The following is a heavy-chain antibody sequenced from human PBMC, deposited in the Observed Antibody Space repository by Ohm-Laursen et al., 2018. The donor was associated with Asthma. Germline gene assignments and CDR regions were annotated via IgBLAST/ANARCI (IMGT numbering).Heavy chain of an antibody. V-gene: IGHV3-30*03. CDR3: ARHNWNYLDY. CDR1: GFTFSSYG. D-gene: IGHD1-7*01. CDR2: ISYDGSNK. J-gene: IGHJ4*02. Sequence: SLRLSCAASGFTFSSYGMHWVRQAPGKGLEWVAVISYDGSNKYYADSVKGRFTISRDNSKNTLYLQMNSLRTEDTAVYYCARHNWNYLDYWGQGTLVTASS.